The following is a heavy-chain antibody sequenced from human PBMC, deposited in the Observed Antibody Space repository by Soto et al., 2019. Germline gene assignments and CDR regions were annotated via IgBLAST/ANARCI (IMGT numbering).Heavy chain of an antibody. J-gene: IGHJ6*02. CDR3: ARDRVYFGSGRRGMDV. Sequence: QVQLVESGGGVVQPGTSLRLSCAASRFTFSVYAMLWVRQAPGKGLEWVAVISHDGTNKYYADSVKGRFTISRDNSKNTLYLQMNSLRAEDTAVYYCARDRVYFGSGRRGMDVWGQGTTVIVSS. CDR2: ISHDGTNK. D-gene: IGHD3-10*01. V-gene: IGHV3-30-3*01. CDR1: RFTFSVYA.